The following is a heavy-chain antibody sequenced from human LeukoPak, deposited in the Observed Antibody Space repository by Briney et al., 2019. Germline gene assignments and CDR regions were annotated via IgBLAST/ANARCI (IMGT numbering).Heavy chain of an antibody. CDR1: GFTFSSYW. J-gene: IGHJ4*02. D-gene: IGHD2-8*01. CDR3: TKGANGHSFDY. V-gene: IGHV3-7*04. CDR2: ITQDGSGK. Sequence: GGSLRLSCAASGFTFSSYWMSWVRQAPGKGLEWVATITQDGSGKYYVDSVKGRFTTSRDNAKNSLHLQMSSLRAEDTAVYYCTKGANGHSFDYWGQGTPVTVSS.